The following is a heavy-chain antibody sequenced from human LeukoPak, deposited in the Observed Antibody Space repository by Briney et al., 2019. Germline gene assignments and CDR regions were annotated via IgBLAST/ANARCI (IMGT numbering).Heavy chain of an antibody. J-gene: IGHJ2*01. CDR3: ARHWMTVAPYWYFDL. CDR1: RGSISGYY. D-gene: IGHD6-19*01. V-gene: IGHV4-59*08. Sequence: SPSETLSLTCTVSRGSISGYYWSWIRQPPGKGLEWIGYIYYSGSTNYNPSLKSRVTISVDTSKNQFSLKLSSVIAADTAMYYCARHWMTVAPYWYFDLWGRSTLVTVSS. CDR2: IYYSGST.